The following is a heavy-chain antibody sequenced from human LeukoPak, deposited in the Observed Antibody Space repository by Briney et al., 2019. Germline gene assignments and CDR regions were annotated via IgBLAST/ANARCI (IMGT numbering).Heavy chain of an antibody. CDR3: ARDLIDGYNHHWLDP. V-gene: IGHV1-2*02. CDR1: GYTFTGYY. J-gene: IGHJ5*02. CDR2: INPNSGGT. D-gene: IGHD5-24*01. Sequence: GASVKVSCKASGYTFTGYYMHWVRQAPGQGLEWMGWINPNSGGTNYAQKFQGRVTLTRDTSSSTAYMELSSLRSDDTALYYCARDLIDGYNHHWLDPWGQGTLVSVAS.